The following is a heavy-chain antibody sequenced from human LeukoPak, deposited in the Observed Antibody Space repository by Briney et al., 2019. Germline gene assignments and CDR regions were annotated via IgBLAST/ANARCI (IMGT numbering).Heavy chain of an antibody. J-gene: IGHJ4*02. CDR1: GYTFTSYG. V-gene: IGHV1-8*02. D-gene: IGHD7-27*01. CDR3: ARNVPKTGDFFY. CDR2: MNPNSGNT. Sequence: GASVKVSCKASGYTFTSYGIHWVRQAPGQGLEWMGWMNPNSGNTGYAQRFQGRLTLTRDTSISTAYMELSGLRSDDTAVYYCARNVPKTGDFFYWGQGPLVTVSS.